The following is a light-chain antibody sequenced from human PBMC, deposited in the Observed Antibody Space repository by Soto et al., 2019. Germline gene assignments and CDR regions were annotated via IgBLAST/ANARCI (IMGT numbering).Light chain of an antibody. Sequence: QSVLTQPRSVSGSPGQSVTISCTGTSSVVGGYNYVSWYQQHPGKAPKLMIYTVTKRPSGVPDRFSGSKSDNTASLTISGLQADDEADYYCCSYAGSSSYVLGTGTKVTVL. CDR1: SSVVGGYNY. CDR2: TVT. V-gene: IGLV2-11*01. J-gene: IGLJ1*01. CDR3: CSYAGSSSYV.